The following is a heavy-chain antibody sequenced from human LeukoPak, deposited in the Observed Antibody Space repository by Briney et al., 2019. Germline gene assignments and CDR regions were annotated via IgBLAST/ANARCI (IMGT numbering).Heavy chain of an antibody. CDR2: IYPGDSDT. CDR3: ARTTHEDGGYYYMDV. Sequence: KGGESLKISCKGSGYSFTSYWIGWVRQMPGKGLEWMGIIYPGDSDTRYSPSFQGQVTISADKSISTAYLQWSSLKASDTAMYYCARTTHEDGGYYYMDVWGKGTTVTVSS. J-gene: IGHJ6*03. CDR1: GYSFTSYW. V-gene: IGHV5-51*01. D-gene: IGHD1-14*01.